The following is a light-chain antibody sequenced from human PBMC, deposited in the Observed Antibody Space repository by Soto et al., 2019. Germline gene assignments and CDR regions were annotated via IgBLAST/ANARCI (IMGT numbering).Light chain of an antibody. J-gene: IGKJ2*01. CDR1: QGISSY. CDR2: AAS. V-gene: IGKV1-8*01. CDR3: QLDCSYPTT. Sequence: AIRMTQSPSSFSASTGDRVTITCRASQGISSYLSWYQQKPGKAPKLLIYAASTLQSGVPSRFSGSGSGPDFTLASSCLQSEDFTTYYYQLDCSYPTTFGQGTKLEIK.